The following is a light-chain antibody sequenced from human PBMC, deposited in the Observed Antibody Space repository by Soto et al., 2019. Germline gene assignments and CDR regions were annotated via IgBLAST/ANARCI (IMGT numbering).Light chain of an antibody. CDR1: QSINRH. V-gene: IGKV3-11*01. Sequence: EIVLTQSPATLSLSPGERATLSCRASQSINRHLAWYRQKPGQAPRLLIYDASNRATGIPARFSGSGSGTDFTITISSLEPEDFGVYDCQQRSNWPPVTFGGGTKVEIK. CDR3: QQRSNWPPVT. J-gene: IGKJ4*01. CDR2: DAS.